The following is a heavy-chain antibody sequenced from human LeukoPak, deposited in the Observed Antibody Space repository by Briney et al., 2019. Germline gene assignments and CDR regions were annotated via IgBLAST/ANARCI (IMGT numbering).Heavy chain of an antibody. CDR2: INPNSGGT. CDR3: ARGQYDSSGYYFESTFTR. D-gene: IGHD3-22*01. Sequence: ASVKVSCKASGYTFTGYYLHWVRQAPGHGLEWMGRINPNSGGTNFAQKFQGRVTMTRDTSIRTAYMELSSLRSDDTAVYYCARGQYDSSGYYFESTFTRWGQGTLVTVSS. J-gene: IGHJ4*02. V-gene: IGHV1-2*06. CDR1: GYTFTGYY.